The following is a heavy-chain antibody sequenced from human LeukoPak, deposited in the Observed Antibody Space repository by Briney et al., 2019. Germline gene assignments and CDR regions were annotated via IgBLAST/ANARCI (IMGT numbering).Heavy chain of an antibody. D-gene: IGHD6-19*01. CDR2: RSYDGSNK. Sequence: PGRSLRLSCAASGFTFSSYGMHWVRQAPGKGLEWAAVRSYDGSNKYYADSVKGRFTISRDNAKNTLYLQMNSLRAEDTAVYYCASRAQIAVAGIIDYWGQGTLVTVSS. V-gene: IGHV3-30*03. CDR1: GFTFSSYG. CDR3: ASRAQIAVAGIIDY. J-gene: IGHJ4*02.